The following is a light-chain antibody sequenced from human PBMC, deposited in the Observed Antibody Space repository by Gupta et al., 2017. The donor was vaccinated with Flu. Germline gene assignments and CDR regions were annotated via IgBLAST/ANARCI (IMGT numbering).Light chain of an antibody. CDR2: YAS. V-gene: IGKV6-21*01. Sequence: IVMTQSADFRSVTLKEKVTITCRARQSIDSNLHWYQLKPDQSPKLLNQYASQSFSGVPSRCRGSGSGTDFTLTINSLEAEDAATYYCHQSSSLPQTFGQGTKVEIK. J-gene: IGKJ1*01. CDR1: QSIDSN. CDR3: HQSSSLPQT.